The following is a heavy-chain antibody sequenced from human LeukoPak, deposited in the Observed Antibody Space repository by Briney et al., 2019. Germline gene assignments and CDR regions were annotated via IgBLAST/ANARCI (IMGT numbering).Heavy chain of an antibody. CDR1: GYSVSSGYY. CDR3: ARAGGYGLIDY. V-gene: IGHV4-38-2*02. CDR2: IYHSGTTYSGST. D-gene: IGHD5-18*01. Sequence: SETLSLTCTVSGYSVSSGYYWGWIRQPPGKGLEWIGSIYHSGTTYSGSTYYNPSLKSRVTISLDTSKNQFSLKVGSMTAADTAVYYCARAGGYGLIDYWGQGTMVTVSS. J-gene: IGHJ4*02.